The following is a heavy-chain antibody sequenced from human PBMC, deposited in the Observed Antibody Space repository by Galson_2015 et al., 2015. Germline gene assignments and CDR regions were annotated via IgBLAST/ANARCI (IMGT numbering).Heavy chain of an antibody. V-gene: IGHV3-30-3*01. CDR1: GFTFNSYA. CDR2: ISYDGSNK. CDR3: ARAIPGRLWLAGY. Sequence: SLRLSCAASGFTFNSYAMHWARQAPGKGLEWVAVISYDGSNKYYADSVKGRFTISRDNSKNTLYLQMNSLRAEDTAVYYCARAIPGRLWLAGYWGQGTLVTVSS. J-gene: IGHJ4*02. D-gene: IGHD3-10*01.